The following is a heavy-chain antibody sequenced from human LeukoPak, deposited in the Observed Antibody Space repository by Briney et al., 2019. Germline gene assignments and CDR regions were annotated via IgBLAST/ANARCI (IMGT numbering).Heavy chain of an antibody. CDR2: INPSGGST. D-gene: IGHD6-13*01. V-gene: IGHV1-46*01. CDR3: ARYRIAAAGTEYYYMDV. Sequence: ASVKVSCKASGYTFTSYYMHWVRQAPGQGLEWMGIINPSGGSTSYAQKFQGRVTMTTDTSTSTAYMELRSLRSDDTAVYYCARYRIAAAGTEYYYMDVWGKGTTVTVSS. CDR1: GYTFTSYY. J-gene: IGHJ6*03.